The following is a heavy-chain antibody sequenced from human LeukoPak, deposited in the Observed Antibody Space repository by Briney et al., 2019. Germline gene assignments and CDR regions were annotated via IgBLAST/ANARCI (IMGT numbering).Heavy chain of an antibody. V-gene: IGHV3-23*01. J-gene: IGHJ4*02. CDR2: ISVASNT. Sequence: PGGSLRLSCAASGLAFSSYATSWVRQAPGKGLEWVSTISVASNTFYADSVKGRFTISRDNSRNTVYLQMTSLRADDTAVYYCADYGVSGVRNNFYWGQGTLVTVSS. D-gene: IGHD3-3*01. CDR1: GLAFSSYA. CDR3: ADYGVSGVRNNFY.